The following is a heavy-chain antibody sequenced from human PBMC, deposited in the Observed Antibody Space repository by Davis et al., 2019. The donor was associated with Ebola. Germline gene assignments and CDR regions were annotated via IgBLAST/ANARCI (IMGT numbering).Heavy chain of an antibody. CDR2: IYYNGRT. J-gene: IGHJ4*02. CDR3: AREGFDN. V-gene: IGHV4-59*01. CDR1: GGSISNYY. Sequence: MPGGSLRLSCTVSGGSISNYYWSWIRQPPGKGLEWIGHIYYNGRTNYNPSLRSRVTISLDTSNNQFSLKVRSVTAADTAVYYCAREGFDNWGQGILVTVSS.